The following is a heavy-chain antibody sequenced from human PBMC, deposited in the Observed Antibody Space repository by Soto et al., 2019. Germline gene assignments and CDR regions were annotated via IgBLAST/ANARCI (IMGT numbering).Heavy chain of an antibody. CDR1: GYTFTSYD. CDR2: MNPNSGNT. V-gene: IGHV1-8*01. J-gene: IGHJ6*02. CDR3: ARTPWGSSWNYYYYYGMDV. Sequence: ASVKVSCKASGYTFTSYDINWVRQATGQGLEWMGWMNPNSGNTGYAQKFQGRVTMTRNTSISTAYMELSSLRSEDTAVYCCARTPWGSSWNYYYYYGMDVWGQGTTVTVSS. D-gene: IGHD6-13*01.